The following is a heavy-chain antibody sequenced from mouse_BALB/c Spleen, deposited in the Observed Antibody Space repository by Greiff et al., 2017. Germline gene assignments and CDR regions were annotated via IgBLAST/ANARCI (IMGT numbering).Heavy chain of an antibody. Sequence: VQLQESGAELVRPGTSVKVSCKASGYAFTNYLIEWVKQRPGQGLEWIGVINPGSGGTNYNGKFKGKATLTADKSSSTAYMQLSSLTSEDSAVYYCARGMITSYYAMDYWGQGTSVTVSS. J-gene: IGHJ4*01. CDR3: ARGMITSYYAMDY. V-gene: IGHV1-54*01. D-gene: IGHD2-4*01. CDR2: INPGSGGT. CDR1: GYAFTNYL.